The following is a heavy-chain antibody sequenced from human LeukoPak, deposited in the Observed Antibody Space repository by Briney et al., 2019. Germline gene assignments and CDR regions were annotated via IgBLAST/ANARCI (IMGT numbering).Heavy chain of an antibody. V-gene: IGHV4-59*01. CDR2: IYYSGST. D-gene: IGHD6-13*01. CDR1: GGSISSYY. CDR3: AREGSSSWYVGYFDY. Sequence: PSETLSLTCTVSGGSISSYYWSWIRQPPGKGLEWIGYIYYSGSTNYNPSLKSRVTISVDTSKNQFSLKLSSVTAADTAVYYYAREGSSSWYVGYFDYWGQGTLVTVSS. J-gene: IGHJ4*02.